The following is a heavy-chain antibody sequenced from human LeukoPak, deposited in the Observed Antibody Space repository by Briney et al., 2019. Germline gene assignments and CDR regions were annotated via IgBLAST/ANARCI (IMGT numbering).Heavy chain of an antibody. CDR2: IYSGGTI. J-gene: IGHJ4*02. Sequence: GGSLRLSSAASGFTVSSNHMSWVRQAPGKGLEWVSVIYSGGTIYYADSVKGRFTISRDNSKNTVYLEMNSLRAEDTAVYYCARDGENHYYDYWGQGTLVTVST. D-gene: IGHD7-27*01. V-gene: IGHV3-66*01. CDR1: GFTVSSNH. CDR3: ARDGENHYYDY.